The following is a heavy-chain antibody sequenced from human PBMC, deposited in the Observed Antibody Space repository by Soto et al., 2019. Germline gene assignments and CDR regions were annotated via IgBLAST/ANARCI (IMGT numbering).Heavy chain of an antibody. CDR1: GLTFRTYT. V-gene: IGHV3-21*06. Sequence: GGSLRLSCAVSGLTFRTYTMSWVRQAPGKGLEWVSSINSSSTDIHYADSVKGRFTISRDDAKNSLYLQMNSLRAEDTAVYYCARDPWRSSAYFFDFWGQETLVTVSS. CDR2: INSSSTDI. CDR3: ARDPWRSSAYFFDF. D-gene: IGHD6-19*01. J-gene: IGHJ4*02.